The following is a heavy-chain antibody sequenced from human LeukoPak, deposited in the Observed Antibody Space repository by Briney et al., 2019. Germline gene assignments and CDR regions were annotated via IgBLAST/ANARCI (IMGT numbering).Heavy chain of an antibody. CDR1: GYTFTSYY. D-gene: IGHD3-16*02. J-gene: IGHJ5*02. V-gene: IGHV1-46*01. CDR3: ARMITFGGVIVRNWFDP. CDR2: INPSGGST. Sequence: ASVKVSCKASGYTFTSYYMHWVRQAPGQGLEWMGIINPSGGSTSYAQKFQGRVTVTRDTSTSTVYMELSSLRSEDTAVYYCARMITFGGVIVRNWFDPWGQGTLVTVSS.